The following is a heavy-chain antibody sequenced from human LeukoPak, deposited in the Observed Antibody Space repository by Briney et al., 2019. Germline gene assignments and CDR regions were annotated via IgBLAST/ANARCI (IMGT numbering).Heavy chain of an antibody. CDR3: ARELVDDSSGYYFQEYYFDY. V-gene: IGHV4-59*01. CDR2: IYYSGST. J-gene: IGHJ4*02. CDR1: GGSISSYY. D-gene: IGHD3-22*01. Sequence: SETLSPTCTVSGGSISSYYWSWIRQPPGKGLEWIGYIYYSGSTNYNPSLKSRVTISVDTSKNQFSLKLSSVTAADTAVYYCARELVDDSSGYYFQEYYFDYWGQGTLVTVSS.